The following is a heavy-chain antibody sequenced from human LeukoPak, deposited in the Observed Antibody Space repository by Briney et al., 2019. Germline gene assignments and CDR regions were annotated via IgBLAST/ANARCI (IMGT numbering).Heavy chain of an antibody. CDR1: GFTFSSYA. J-gene: IGHJ5*02. CDR3: ARGGQFITTVSWFDP. CDR2: ISYDGSNK. Sequence: GRSLRLSCAASGFTFSSYAMHWVRQAPGKGLEWVAVISYDGSNKYYADSVKGRFTISRDNSKNTLYLQMNSLRAEDTAVYYCARGGQFITTVSWFDPWGQGTLVTVSS. V-gene: IGHV3-30-3*01. D-gene: IGHD3-22*01.